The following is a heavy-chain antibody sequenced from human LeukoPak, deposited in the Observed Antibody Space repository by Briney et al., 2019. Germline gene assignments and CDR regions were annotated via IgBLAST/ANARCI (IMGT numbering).Heavy chain of an antibody. V-gene: IGHV3-15*01. CDR1: GFTFNLAW. Sequence: GGSLRLSCATSGFTFNLAWMSWVRQAPGKGLEWVGRIKRNTQRATADYAAAVKGRFTISRDDSKNTLYLQMNSLEIEDTGVYYCTTHPGYESYWGQGTLVTVSS. CDR2: IKRNTQRATA. D-gene: IGHD2-15*01. CDR3: TTHPGYESY. J-gene: IGHJ4*02.